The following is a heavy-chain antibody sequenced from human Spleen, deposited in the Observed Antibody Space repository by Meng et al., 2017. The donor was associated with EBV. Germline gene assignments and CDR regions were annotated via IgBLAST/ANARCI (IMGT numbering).Heavy chain of an antibody. CDR1: GGSTSSGGNL. Sequence: PLEESGSGLVKPSQTLSLSCTIAGGSTSSGGNLWSWIRQPPGKGLEWIGYIYHSGSTYYNPSLKSRVTMSVDRSKNQFSLRLTSVTAADTAVYYCAGNYGGNLGWIDPWGQGTLVTVSS. D-gene: IGHD3-10*01. J-gene: IGHJ5*02. V-gene: IGHV4-30-2*01. CDR2: IYHSGST. CDR3: AGNYGGNLGWIDP.